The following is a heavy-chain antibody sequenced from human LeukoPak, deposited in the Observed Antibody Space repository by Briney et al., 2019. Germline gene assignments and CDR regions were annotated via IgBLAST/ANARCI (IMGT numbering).Heavy chain of an antibody. CDR3: AKDEGGDYDFPLGRWFDP. CDR2: ISGSGGST. D-gene: IGHD4-17*01. Sequence: GGSLRLSCAASGFTFSSYAMSWVRQAPGKGLEWVPAISGSGGSTYYADSVRGRFTISRDNSKNTLYLQMNSLRAEDTAVYYCAKDEGGDYDFPLGRWFDPWGQGTLVTVSS. J-gene: IGHJ5*02. V-gene: IGHV3-23*01. CDR1: GFTFSSYA.